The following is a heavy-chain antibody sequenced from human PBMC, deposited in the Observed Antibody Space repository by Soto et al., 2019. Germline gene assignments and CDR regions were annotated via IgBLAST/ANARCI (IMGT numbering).Heavy chain of an antibody. CDR3: ARLYGPSFDY. V-gene: IGHV4-59*01. CDR2: IYYGGST. Sequence: QVQLQESGPGLVKPSETLSLTCTVSGGSISNYYWSWIRQPPGKGLEWIGYIYYGGSTNFNPSLKSRVTISVDTSKNPFSLRLSSVTAADTAVYYCARLYGPSFDYWGQGTLVTVSS. CDR1: GGSISNYY. D-gene: IGHD4-17*01. J-gene: IGHJ4*02.